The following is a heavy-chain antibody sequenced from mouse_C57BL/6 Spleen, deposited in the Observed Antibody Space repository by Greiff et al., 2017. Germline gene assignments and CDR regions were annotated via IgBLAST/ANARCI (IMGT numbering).Heavy chain of an antibody. J-gene: IGHJ1*03. CDR3: ARVLRGYFDV. CDR1: GFTFSDYY. CDR2: INYDGSST. D-gene: IGHD3-1*01. Sequence: EVKVVESEGGLVQPGSSMKLSCTASGFTFSDYYMAWVRQVPEKGLEWVANINYDGSSTYYLDSLKSRFIISRDNAKNILYLQMSSLKSEDTATYYCARVLRGYFDVWGTGTTVTVSS. V-gene: IGHV5-16*01.